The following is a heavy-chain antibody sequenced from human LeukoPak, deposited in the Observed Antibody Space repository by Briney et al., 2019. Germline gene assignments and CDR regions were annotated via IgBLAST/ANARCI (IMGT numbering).Heavy chain of an antibody. Sequence: SETLSLACTVSGGSISSYYWSWIRQPPGKGLEGIGYIYYSGSTNYNPSLNSRVTMSVDTSKNQFSLKLSSVTAADTAVYYCARHTHYYGSGGDWGQGTLVTVSS. J-gene: IGHJ4*02. V-gene: IGHV4-59*08. CDR3: ARHTHYYGSGGD. D-gene: IGHD3-10*01. CDR2: IYYSGST. CDR1: GGSISSYY.